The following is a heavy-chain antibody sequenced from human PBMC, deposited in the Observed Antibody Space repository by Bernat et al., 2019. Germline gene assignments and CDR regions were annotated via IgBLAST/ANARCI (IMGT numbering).Heavy chain of an antibody. J-gene: IGHJ4*02. V-gene: IGHV3-74*01. CDR1: GFTFSTYW. D-gene: IGHD4-11*01. CDR2: INSDGSRT. CDR3: SRDLTTITTADLNC. Sequence: EVQLVESGGGLVQPGGSLRLSCAASGFTFSTYWMHWVRQAPGKGLVWVSRINSDGSRTDYADSVKGRFTISRDNAKNTLHLQMNSLRAEDTAVYYCSRDLTTITTADLNCWGQGTLVTVSS.